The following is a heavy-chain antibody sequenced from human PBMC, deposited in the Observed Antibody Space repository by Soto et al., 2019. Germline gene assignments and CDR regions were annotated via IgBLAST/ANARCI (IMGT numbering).Heavy chain of an antibody. Sequence: GGSLRLSCAASGFTFSSYSMNWVRQAPGKGLEWVSSISSSSSYIYYADSVKGRFTISRDNAKNSLYLQMNSLRAEDTAAYYCARWGSVRLAGMDVWGQGTTVTVSS. CDR2: ISSSSSYI. CDR3: ARWGSVRLAGMDV. V-gene: IGHV3-21*01. J-gene: IGHJ6*02. CDR1: GFTFSSYS. D-gene: IGHD3-16*01.